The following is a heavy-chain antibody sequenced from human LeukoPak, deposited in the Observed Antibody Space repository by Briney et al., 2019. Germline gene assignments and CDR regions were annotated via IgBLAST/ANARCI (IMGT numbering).Heavy chain of an antibody. CDR1: GGSISSGDYY. CDR2: IYYSGSA. CDR3: ARAPITIFGVVIIPYYFDY. Sequence: SETLSLTCTVSGGSISSGDYYWSWIRQPPGKGREWIGYIYYSGSAYYNPSLKSRVTISVDTSKNQFSLKLSSVTAADTAVYYCARAPITIFGVVIIPYYFDYWGQGTLVTVSS. D-gene: IGHD3-3*01. J-gene: IGHJ4*02. V-gene: IGHV4-30-4*08.